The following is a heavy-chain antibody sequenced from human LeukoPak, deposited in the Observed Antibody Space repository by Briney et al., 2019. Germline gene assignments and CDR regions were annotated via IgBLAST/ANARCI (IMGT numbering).Heavy chain of an antibody. CDR3: ERRPSGGTNWFDP. CDR2: INHSGST. CDR1: GGSFSGYY. Sequence: PSETLSLTCAVYGGSFSGYYWSWIRQPPGKGLEWIGEINHSGSTNYNPSLKSRVTISLDTSKNQFSLNLSSVTAADTAVYYCERRPSGGTNWFDPWGQGSLVTVSS. V-gene: IGHV4-34*01. J-gene: IGHJ5*02. D-gene: IGHD1-26*01.